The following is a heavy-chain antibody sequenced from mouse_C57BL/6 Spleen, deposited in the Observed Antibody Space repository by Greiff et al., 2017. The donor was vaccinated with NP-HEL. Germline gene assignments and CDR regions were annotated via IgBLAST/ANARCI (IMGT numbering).Heavy chain of an antibody. CDR1: GFTFSDYG. V-gene: IGHV5-17*01. D-gene: IGHD2-4*01. CDR2: ICTGCSTI. CDR3: ARYDYVYAMDY. J-gene: IGHJ4*01. Sequence: EVMLVESGGGLVKPGGSLKLSCAASGFTFSDYGMHWVRQAPEKGLEWVAYICTGCSTIYYADTVKGRFTISIDTANNTLFLQMTSLRSEDTTMYYCARYDYVYAMDYWGQGTSVTVSS.